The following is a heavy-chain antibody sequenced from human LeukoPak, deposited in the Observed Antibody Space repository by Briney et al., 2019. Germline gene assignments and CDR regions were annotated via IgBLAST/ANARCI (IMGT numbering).Heavy chain of an antibody. V-gene: IGHV3-9*01. CDR1: GFTFDDYA. J-gene: IGHJ6*03. Sequence: PGGSLRLSCAASGFTFDDYAMHWVRQAPGKGLEWVSGISWNSGSIGYADSVKGRFTISRDNAKNSLYLQMNSLRAEDTALYYRAKATVTTKSYYYYMDVWGKGTTVTVSS. CDR2: ISWNSGSI. CDR3: AKATVTTKSYYYYMDV. D-gene: IGHD4-17*01.